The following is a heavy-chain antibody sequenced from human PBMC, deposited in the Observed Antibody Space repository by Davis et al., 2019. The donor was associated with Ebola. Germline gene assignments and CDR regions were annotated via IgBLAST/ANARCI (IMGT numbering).Heavy chain of an antibody. D-gene: IGHD1-26*01. CDR1: GFTFSSYA. Sequence: GGSLRLSCAASGFTFSSYAMHWVRQAPGKGLEWVSYISSSSSYTNYADSVKGRFTISRDNAKNSLYLQMNSLRAEDTAVYYCARDMRLEGAVDYWGQGTLVTVSS. J-gene: IGHJ4*02. CDR2: ISSSSSYT. CDR3: ARDMRLEGAVDY. V-gene: IGHV3-21*05.